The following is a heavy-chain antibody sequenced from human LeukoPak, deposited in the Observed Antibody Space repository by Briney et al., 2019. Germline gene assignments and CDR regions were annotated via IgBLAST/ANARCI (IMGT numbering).Heavy chain of an antibody. D-gene: IGHD6-13*01. CDR2: IYHSGST. CDR1: GYSISSGYY. V-gene: IGHV4-38-2*02. CDR3: ARVYYSRSYDYWYFDL. Sequence: SETLSLTCTVSGYSISSGYYWGWIRQPPGKGLEWIGSIYHSGSTYYNPSLKSRVTISVDTSKNQFSLKLSSVSAADTAVYYCARVYYSRSYDYWYFDLWGRGTLVTVSS. J-gene: IGHJ2*01.